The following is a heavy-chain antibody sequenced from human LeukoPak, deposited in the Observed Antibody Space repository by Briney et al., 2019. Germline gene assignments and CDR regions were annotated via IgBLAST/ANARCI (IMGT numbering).Heavy chain of an antibody. CDR3: ARYSSPVGNCFDP. CDR1: GFTFSNYD. D-gene: IGHD5-18*01. J-gene: IGHJ5*02. CDR2: ISRSATDT. Sequence: PGGSLRLSCAASGFTFSNYDMSWVRQARGKGLEWVSAISRSATDTYYADSVKGRFTISRDNARNSLYLQMNSLRAEDTAVYYCARYSSPVGNCFDPWGQGTLVTVSS. V-gene: IGHV3-23*01.